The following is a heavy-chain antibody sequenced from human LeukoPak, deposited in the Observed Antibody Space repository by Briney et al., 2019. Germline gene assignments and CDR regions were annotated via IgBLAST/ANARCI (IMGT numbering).Heavy chain of an antibody. J-gene: IGHJ4*02. CDR1: GFTFSSYS. D-gene: IGHD3-22*01. CDR3: AKVGSITMIVVVIRNYFDY. Sequence: GGSLRLSCAASGFTFSSYSMNWVRQAPGKGLEWVSSISSSSSYIYYADSVKGRFTISRDNSKNTLYLQMNSLRAEDTAVYYCAKVGSITMIVVVIRNYFDYWGQGTLVTVSS. V-gene: IGHV3-21*04. CDR2: ISSSSSYI.